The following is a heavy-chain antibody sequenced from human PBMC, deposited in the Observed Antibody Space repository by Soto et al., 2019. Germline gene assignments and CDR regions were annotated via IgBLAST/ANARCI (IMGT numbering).Heavy chain of an antibody. V-gene: IGHV3-43*01. Sequence: GGSLRLSCAASGFTFDDYTMHWVRQAPGKGLEWVSLISWDGGATYYADSVKGRFTISRDNSKNSLHLQMNSLRTEDTALYYCAKDRAAVTGAYYYYAMDVWGQAPTVTVSS. J-gene: IGHJ6*02. D-gene: IGHD6-19*01. CDR1: GFTFDDYT. CDR3: AKDRAAVTGAYYYYAMDV. CDR2: ISWDGGAT.